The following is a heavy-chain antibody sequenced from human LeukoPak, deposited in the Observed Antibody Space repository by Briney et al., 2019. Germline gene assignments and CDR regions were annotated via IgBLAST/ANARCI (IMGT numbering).Heavy chain of an antibody. CDR1: GGTFSSYA. Sequence: SVKVSCKASGGTFSSYAISWVRQAPGQGLEWMGRIIPIFGTANYAQKFQGRVTITTDESTSTAYMELSSLRSEDTAVYYCARFPTMVRGVLITSHAFDIWGQGTMVTVSS. CDR2: IIPIFGTA. CDR3: ARFPTMVRGVLITSHAFDI. J-gene: IGHJ3*02. V-gene: IGHV1-69*05. D-gene: IGHD3-10*01.